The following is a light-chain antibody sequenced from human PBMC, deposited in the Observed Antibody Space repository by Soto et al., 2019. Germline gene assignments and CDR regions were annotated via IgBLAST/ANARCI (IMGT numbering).Light chain of an antibody. J-gene: IGKJ5*01. CDR1: QSVSSY. CDR3: QQRSNWPPNT. Sequence: EIVLTQSPDPLSLSPGESATLSCRASQSVSSYLAWYQQKPGQAPRLLIYDASNRATGIPARFSGSGSGTDFTLTISSLEPEDFAVYYCQQRSNWPPNTVGQGTRLEIK. V-gene: IGKV3-11*01. CDR2: DAS.